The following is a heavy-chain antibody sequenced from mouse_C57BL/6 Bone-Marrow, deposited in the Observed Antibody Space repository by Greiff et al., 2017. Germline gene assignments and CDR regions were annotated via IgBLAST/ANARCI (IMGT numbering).Heavy chain of an antibody. CDR3: ARESGYDDYEGYFDD. D-gene: IGHD2-4*01. CDR1: GYTFTDYY. V-gene: IGHV1-26*01. CDR2: INPNNGGT. J-gene: IGHJ1*03. Sequence: VQLQQSGPELVKPGASVKISCKASGYTFTDYYMNWVKQSHGKRLEWIGDINPNNGGTSYNQKFKGKATLTVDKSSSTAYMELRSLTSEDSAVYYGARESGYDDYEGYFDDWGKGTTVTVSS.